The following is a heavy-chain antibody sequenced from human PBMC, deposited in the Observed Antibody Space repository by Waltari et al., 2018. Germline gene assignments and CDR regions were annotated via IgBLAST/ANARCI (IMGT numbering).Heavy chain of an antibody. J-gene: IGHJ4*02. CDR3: AREKNSYGTDYFDY. CDR1: GGSISSGGYY. V-gene: IGHV4-31*03. D-gene: IGHD5-18*01. CDR2: IYYSGST. Sequence: QVQLQESGPGLVKPSQTLSLTCTVSGGSISSGGYYWSWIRQNPGKGLEWIGYIYYSGSTYYNPSLKSRVTISVDTSKNQFSLKLSSVTAADTAVYYCAREKNSYGTDYFDYWGQGTLVTVSS.